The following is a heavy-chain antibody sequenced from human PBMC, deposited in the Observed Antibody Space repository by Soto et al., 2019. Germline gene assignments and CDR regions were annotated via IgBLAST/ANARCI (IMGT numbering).Heavy chain of an antibody. Sequence: GGSLRLSCAASGFTFSIYAMSWVRQAPGKGLEWVSTISDSGGSTYYADSVKGRFTISRDISKNTLNLQMNSLRAEDTAVYYCARSSPFYYWGQGTLVTVS. D-gene: IGHD6-13*01. CDR3: ARSSPFYY. CDR1: GFTFSIYA. J-gene: IGHJ4*02. CDR2: ISDSGGST. V-gene: IGHV3-23*01.